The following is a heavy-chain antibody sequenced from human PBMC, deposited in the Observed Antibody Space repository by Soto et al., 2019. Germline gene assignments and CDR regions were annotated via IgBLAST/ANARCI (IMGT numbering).Heavy chain of an antibody. CDR2: ISTTSTYI. Sequence: EVQLVESGGGLVKPGGSLRLSCAASGFMFSSYSMHWVRQAPGKGLEWVSSISTTSTYIYYADSVKGRFTISRDNAKNSLFLQMNSLTAEDTALYYCARDFKYDILTSHYGMDVWGQGTTVTVSS. J-gene: IGHJ6*02. V-gene: IGHV3-21*01. D-gene: IGHD3-9*01. CDR1: GFMFSSYS. CDR3: ARDFKYDILTSHYGMDV.